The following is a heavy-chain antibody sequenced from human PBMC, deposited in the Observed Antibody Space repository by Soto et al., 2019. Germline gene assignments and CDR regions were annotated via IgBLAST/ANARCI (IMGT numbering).Heavy chain of an antibody. D-gene: IGHD3-10*01. V-gene: IGHV3-30-3*01. CDR1: GFTFSSYA. J-gene: IGHJ6*02. CDR2: ISYDGSNK. CDR3: ARGSGSSFYYYAGMDV. Sequence: QVQLVESGGGVVQPGRSLRLSCAASGFTFSSYAMHWVRQAPGKGLEWVAVISYDGSNKYYADSVKGRFTISRDNSKNTPYLQMNSLRAEDTAVYYCARGSGSSFYYYAGMDVWGQGTTVTVSS.